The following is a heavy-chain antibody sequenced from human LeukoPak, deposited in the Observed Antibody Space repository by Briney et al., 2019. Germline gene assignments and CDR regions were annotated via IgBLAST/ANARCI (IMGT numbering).Heavy chain of an antibody. V-gene: IGHV3-21*01. D-gene: IGHD4-23*01. Sequence: GGSLRLSCAASGFTFSSYSMNWVRQAPGKGLEWVSSISSSSSYIYYADSVKGRFSISRDNAKNTLYLQMNSLRVEDTAVYYCARGRPHGNDYWGQGTLVTVSS. CDR2: ISSSSSYI. CDR3: ARGRPHGNDY. J-gene: IGHJ4*02. CDR1: GFTFSSYS.